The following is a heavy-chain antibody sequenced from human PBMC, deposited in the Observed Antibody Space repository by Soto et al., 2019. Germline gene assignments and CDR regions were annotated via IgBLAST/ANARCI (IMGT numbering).Heavy chain of an antibody. V-gene: IGHV1-69*01. CDR1: GGTFSSYA. CDR2: IIPISGTA. D-gene: IGHD2-2*01. CDR3: ARSQGSSTSLEIYYYYYYGMDV. J-gene: IGHJ6*02. Sequence: QVQLVQSGAEVKKPGSSVKVSCKASGGTFSSYAISWVRQAPGPGLEWMGGIIPISGTANYAREFQGRVTITAEESTSTAYMELSSLRSEDTAVYYCARSQGSSTSLEIYYYYYYGMDVWGQGTTVTVSS.